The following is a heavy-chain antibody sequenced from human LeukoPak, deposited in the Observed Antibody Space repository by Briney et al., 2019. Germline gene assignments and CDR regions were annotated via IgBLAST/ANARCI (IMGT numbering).Heavy chain of an antibody. V-gene: IGHV3-66*01. D-gene: IGHD3-22*01. J-gene: IGHJ4*02. Sequence: PGGSLRLSCAASGFSVSTNYMSWVRQAPGKGLEWVSVTYSDGNKYYADSVKGRFSISRDNSKNTLYLQMNSLRAEDTAVYYCARVHYNDSSGYPFDYWGQGTLVTVSS. CDR2: TYSDGNK. CDR3: ARVHYNDSSGYPFDY. CDR1: GFSVSTNY.